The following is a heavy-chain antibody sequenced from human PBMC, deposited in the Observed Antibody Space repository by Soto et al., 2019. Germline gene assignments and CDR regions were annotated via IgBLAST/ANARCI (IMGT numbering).Heavy chain of an antibody. D-gene: IGHD5-18*01. Sequence: QVQLVESGGGVVQPGRSLRLSCAASGFTFSSYGMHWVRQAPGKGLEWVAVISYDGSNKYYADSAKGRFTISRDNSKNTLYLQMNSLRAEDTAVYYCAKDNGYSHTRGTDVWGQGTTVTVSS. V-gene: IGHV3-30*18. J-gene: IGHJ6*02. CDR2: ISYDGSNK. CDR3: AKDNGYSHTRGTDV. CDR1: GFTFSSYG.